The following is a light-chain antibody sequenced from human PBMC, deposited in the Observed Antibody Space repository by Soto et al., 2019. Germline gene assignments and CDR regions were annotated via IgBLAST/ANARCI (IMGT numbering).Light chain of an antibody. J-gene: IGKJ1*01. CDR2: KVS. V-gene: IGKV2-30*01. CDR3: MQGARLPWT. Sequence: DAVLTQSPLSLPVNLGQPASISCRSSHSLVYSDGKTYLNWYHQRPGQSPRRLVYKVSNRDSGVPDRFGGSGSGADFTLKISRVEAEDVGVYYCMQGARLPWTFGQGTKVEIK. CDR1: HSLVYSDGKTY.